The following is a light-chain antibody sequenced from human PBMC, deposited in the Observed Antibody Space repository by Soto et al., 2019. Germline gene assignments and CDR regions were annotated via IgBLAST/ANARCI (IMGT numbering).Light chain of an antibody. Sequence: EIVMTQSPATLSASPGERATLSCRASQSVSSILAWYQQKPGQAPRLLIYGASTRATGIPARFSGSGSGTEFTLTISSLQSEDFAVYYCQQYNNWPPWTFGQGTKVEIK. CDR2: GAS. V-gene: IGKV3-15*01. CDR1: QSVSSI. J-gene: IGKJ1*01. CDR3: QQYNNWPPWT.